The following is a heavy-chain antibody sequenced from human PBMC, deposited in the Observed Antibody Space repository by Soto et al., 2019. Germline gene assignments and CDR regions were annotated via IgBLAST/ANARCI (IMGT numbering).Heavy chain of an antibody. J-gene: IGHJ4*02. CDR1: GFTFSCYA. D-gene: IGHD2-21*02. CDR3: AKPQGAYCGGDCFTTVDY. V-gene: IGHV3-23*01. CDR2: ISGSGGST. Sequence: GGSLRLSCAASGFTFSCYAMSWVRQAPGKGLEWVSAISGSGGSTYYADSVKGRFTISRDNSKDMLYLQMNSLRAEDTAVYYCAKPQGAYCGGDCFTTVDYWGQGTLVTVSS.